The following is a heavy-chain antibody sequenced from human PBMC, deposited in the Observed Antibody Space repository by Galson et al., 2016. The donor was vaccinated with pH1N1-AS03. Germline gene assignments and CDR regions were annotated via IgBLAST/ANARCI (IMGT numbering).Heavy chain of an antibody. J-gene: IGHJ4*01. D-gene: IGHD1-20*01. CDR3: SLEYLEFYFAY. Sequence: SLRLSCAVSGIPFGDYAVSWFRQAPGKGLEWVGFIRRKGFGGTTDYAASAKGRFTISRDDSKKIAYLQMSSLKIEDTAVYYCSLEYLEFYFAYWGQGTLVTVSS. CDR2: IRRKGFGGTT. V-gene: IGHV3-49*03. CDR1: GIPFGDYA.